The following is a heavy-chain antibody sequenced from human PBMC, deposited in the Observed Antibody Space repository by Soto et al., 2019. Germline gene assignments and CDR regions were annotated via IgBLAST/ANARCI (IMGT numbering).Heavy chain of an antibody. V-gene: IGHV3-23*01. CDR2: ISGSGGST. D-gene: IGHD2-8*01. CDR1: GVTCSSYA. CDR3: TKDPLMSPAAFDI. J-gene: IGHJ3*02. Sequence: GSLRLACAASGVTCSSYAMSWVRQAPGKGLEWVSAISGSGGSTYYADSVKGRFTISRDNSKNTLYLQMNSLRAEDTAVYYCTKDPLMSPAAFDISGQATMVT.